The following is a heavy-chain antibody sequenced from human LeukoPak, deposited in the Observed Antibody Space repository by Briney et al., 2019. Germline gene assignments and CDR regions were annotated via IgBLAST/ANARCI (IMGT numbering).Heavy chain of an antibody. CDR2: FDPEHGET. CDR1: GYTLTELS. CDR3: ARDLYDSSGYYLFNAFDI. Sequence: GASVKVSCKVSGYTLTELSIHWVRQAPGKGLEWMGGFDPEHGETIYAQKFQGRVTMTEETSTETAYMELSSLRSEDTAVYYCARDLYDSSGYYLFNAFDIWGQGTMVTVSS. V-gene: IGHV1-24*01. D-gene: IGHD3-22*01. J-gene: IGHJ3*02.